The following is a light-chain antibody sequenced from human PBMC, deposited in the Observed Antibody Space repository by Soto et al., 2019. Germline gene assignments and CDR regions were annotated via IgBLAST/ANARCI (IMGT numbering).Light chain of an antibody. CDR3: QSYXXXXSGXV. Sequence: QSVLTQPPSVSGAPGQRVTISCTGSSSNIGAGYDVHWYQQLPGTAPKLLIYGNSNRPSGVPDRFSGSKSGTSASLAITGLQAEDEADYYCQSYXXXXSGXVFXTGTKLTV. J-gene: IGLJ1*01. CDR1: SSNIGAGYD. CDR2: GNS. V-gene: IGLV1-40*01.